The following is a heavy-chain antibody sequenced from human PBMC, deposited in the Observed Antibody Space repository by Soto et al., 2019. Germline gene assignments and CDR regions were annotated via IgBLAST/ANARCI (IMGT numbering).Heavy chain of an antibody. CDR1: GFTFSSYG. CDR3: ARDWVWIAAAGFPTDY. D-gene: IGHD6-13*01. J-gene: IGHJ4*02. Sequence: GGSLRLSCAASGFTFSSYGMHWVRQAPGKGLEWVAVIWYDGSNKYYADSVKGRFTISRDNSKNTLYLQMNSLRAEDTAVYYCARDWVWIAAAGFPTDYWGQGTLVTVSS. V-gene: IGHV3-33*01. CDR2: IWYDGSNK.